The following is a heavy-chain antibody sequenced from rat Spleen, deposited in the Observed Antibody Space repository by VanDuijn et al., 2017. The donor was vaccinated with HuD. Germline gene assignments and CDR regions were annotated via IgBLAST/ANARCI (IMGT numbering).Heavy chain of an antibody. V-gene: IGHV3-3*01. CDR3: ARSEGTHYYLPFAD. D-gene: IGHD1-12*02. J-gene: IGHJ3*01. CDR2: INRAGRT. Sequence: EVQLQESGPGLVKPSQSLSLTCSVTGYSLTRSYRWSWIRKFPGNKLEWMGYINRAGRTNYNPSLKTRISLTRDTSKNQFFLQVNSVTTEDTATYYCARSEGTHYYLPFADWGQGTLVTVSS. CDR1: GYSLTRSYR.